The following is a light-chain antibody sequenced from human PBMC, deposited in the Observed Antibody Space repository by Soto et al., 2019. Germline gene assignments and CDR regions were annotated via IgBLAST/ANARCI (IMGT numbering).Light chain of an antibody. J-gene: IGKJ1*01. CDR1: QSVSSD. CDR3: QQYNNWPRT. Sequence: EIVLTQSPATLSVSPGERATVSGRASQSVSSDLAWYHQKPGQAPRLLIYGASTRATGIPARFSGSGSGTEFTLTINSLQSEDFAVYYCQQYNNWPRTFGQGTKVDI. CDR2: GAS. V-gene: IGKV3-15*01.